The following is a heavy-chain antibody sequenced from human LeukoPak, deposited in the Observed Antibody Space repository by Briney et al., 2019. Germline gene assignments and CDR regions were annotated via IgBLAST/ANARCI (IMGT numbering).Heavy chain of an antibody. CDR3: AREVGYCSGGSCYSYFDY. V-gene: IGHV4-59*01. CDR2: IYYSGST. D-gene: IGHD2-15*01. J-gene: IGHJ4*02. CDR1: GGSISSYY. Sequence: SGTLSLTCTVSGGSISSYYWSWIRQPPGKGLEWIGYIYYSGSTNYNASLTNRVTISVDTSKNQFSLKLSSVTAADTAVYYCAREVGYCSGGSCYSYFDYWGQGTLVTVSS.